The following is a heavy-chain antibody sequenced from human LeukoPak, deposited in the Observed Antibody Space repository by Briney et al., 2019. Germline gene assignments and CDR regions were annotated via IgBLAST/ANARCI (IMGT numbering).Heavy chain of an antibody. CDR1: GFTFDDHG. D-gene: IGHD2-2*01. V-gene: IGHV3-20*04. CDR2: INWNGGST. Sequence: PGGSLRLSCAASGFTFDDHGMSWVRQAPGKGLEWVSGINWNGGSTGYADSVKGRFTISRDNAKNSLYLQMNSLRAEDTALYYCARGHCSSTSCPVDYWGQGTLVTVSS. J-gene: IGHJ4*02. CDR3: ARGHCSSTSCPVDY.